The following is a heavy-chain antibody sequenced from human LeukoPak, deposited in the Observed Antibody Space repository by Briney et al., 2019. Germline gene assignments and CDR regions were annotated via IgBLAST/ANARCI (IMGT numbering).Heavy chain of an antibody. V-gene: IGHV3-7*04. CDR1: GFTFSNAW. CDR3: AMDSYGTDDY. D-gene: IGHD3-16*01. Sequence: PGGSLRLSCAASGFTFSNAWMSWVRQAPGKGLEWVAQIKKDGSEKNYVDSVKGRFTISRDNTKNSVYLQMNSLRGEDTGVYYCAMDSYGTDDYWGQGTLVTVSS. J-gene: IGHJ4*02. CDR2: IKKDGSEK.